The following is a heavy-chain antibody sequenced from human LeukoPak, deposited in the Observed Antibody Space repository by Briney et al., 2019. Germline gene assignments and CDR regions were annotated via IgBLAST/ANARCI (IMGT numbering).Heavy chain of an antibody. CDR3: VRVGYTNYGIDY. CDR2: IYRDGSS. J-gene: IGHJ4*02. Sequence: GGSLRLSCVASGLSVSSNYMSWVRQAPGKGLEWVSVIYRDGSSYYAESVKGRFTISRDNSKNTLDLQMNSLRAEDTAVYYCVRVGYTNYGIDYWGQGTLVTVSS. CDR1: GLSVSSNY. D-gene: IGHD4-11*01. V-gene: IGHV3-66*01.